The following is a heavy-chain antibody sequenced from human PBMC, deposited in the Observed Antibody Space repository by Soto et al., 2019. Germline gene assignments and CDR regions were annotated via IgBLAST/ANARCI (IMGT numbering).Heavy chain of an antibody. CDR1: GYAFANNW. Sequence: GASLKISCKTSGYAFANNWIGWVRQMPGKGLEWMGIIYPGDSSIRYSPSFQGQVTIPADKSIRTAYLQMDRLRAEDTAVYYCAREFAPGSPNYDYWGLGTLVTVSS. V-gene: IGHV5-51*01. CDR2: IYPGDSSI. CDR3: AREFAPGSPNYDY. D-gene: IGHD3-10*01. J-gene: IGHJ4*02.